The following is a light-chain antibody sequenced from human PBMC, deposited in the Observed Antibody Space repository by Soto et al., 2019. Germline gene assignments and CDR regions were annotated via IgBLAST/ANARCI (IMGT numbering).Light chain of an antibody. Sequence: QSVLTQPPSVSGAPGQRVTISCTGSSSNIGAGYAVQWYQQLPGTAPKLLISDNSNRPSGVPDRFSGSKSGTSASLAITGLQAEDEAEYYCQSYDSSLSGYVVFGGGTKLTVL. CDR1: SSNIGAGYA. J-gene: IGLJ2*01. CDR2: DNS. CDR3: QSYDSSLSGYVV. V-gene: IGLV1-40*01.